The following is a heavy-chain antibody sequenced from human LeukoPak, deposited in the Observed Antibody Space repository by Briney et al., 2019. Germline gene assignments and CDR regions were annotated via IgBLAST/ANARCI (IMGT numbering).Heavy chain of an antibody. CDR2: MSYDGSNK. J-gene: IGHJ6*02. CDR3: AKDQNYGDSSYYYNMDV. Sequence: GGSLRLSCAASGFTFSSYGLHWVRQAPGKGLEWVAFMSYDGSNKDYADSVKGRFTISRDNSKNTLYLQMKSLRSEDTAVYYCAKDQNYGDSSYYYNMDVWGQGTTVTVSS. CDR1: GFTFSSYG. V-gene: IGHV3-30*18. D-gene: IGHD4-17*01.